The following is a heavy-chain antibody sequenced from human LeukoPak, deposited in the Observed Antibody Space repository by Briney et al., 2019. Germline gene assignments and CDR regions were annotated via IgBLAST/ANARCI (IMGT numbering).Heavy chain of an antibody. CDR2: IKSKTDGGTA. V-gene: IGHV3-15*01. Sequence: GGSLRLSCAASGFTFSDAWMSWVRHAPGKGLEWVGRIKSKTDGGTADYAAPVKGRFTISRDDSKNTLYLQVNSLKTEDTALYYCTTYRRDDYSEYYYSGLDVWGQGTTVTVSS. CDR1: GFTFSDAW. D-gene: IGHD5-24*01. J-gene: IGHJ6*02. CDR3: TTYRRDDYSEYYYSGLDV.